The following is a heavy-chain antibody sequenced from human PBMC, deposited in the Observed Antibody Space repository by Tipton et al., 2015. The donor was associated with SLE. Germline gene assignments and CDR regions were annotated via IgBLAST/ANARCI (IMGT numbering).Heavy chain of an antibody. CDR3: ARESDAFDI. Sequence: LRLSCTVSGGSISSYYWSWIRQPPGRGLEWIGYIYYSGSTNYNPSLKSRVTISVDTSKNQFSLKLSSVTAADTAVYYCARESDAFDIWGQGTMVTVSS. V-gene: IGHV4-59*01. CDR2: IYYSGST. CDR1: GGSISSYY. J-gene: IGHJ3*02.